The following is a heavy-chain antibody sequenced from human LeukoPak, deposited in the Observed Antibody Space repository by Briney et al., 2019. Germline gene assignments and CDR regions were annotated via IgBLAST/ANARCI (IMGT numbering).Heavy chain of an antibody. J-gene: IGHJ4*02. CDR1: VYILTELS. Sequence: ASVTVSCTVSVYILTELSMHWVRQAPGKGLEWMGRFDPEDGETIYAQKFQGRVTMTEDTSTDTAYMELSSLRSEDTAVYYCATGPALRFLEWSLPCDYWGQGTLVTVSS. CDR3: ATGPALRFLEWSLPCDY. D-gene: IGHD3-3*01. V-gene: IGHV1-24*01. CDR2: FDPEDGET.